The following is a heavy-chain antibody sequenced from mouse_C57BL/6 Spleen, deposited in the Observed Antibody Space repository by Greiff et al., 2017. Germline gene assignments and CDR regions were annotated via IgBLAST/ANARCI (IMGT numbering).Heavy chain of an antibody. CDR2: INPNNGGT. Sequence: VQLQQSGPELVKPGASVKMSCKASGYTFTDYNMPWVKQSHGKSLEWIGYINPNNGGTSYNQKFKGKATLTVDKSSSTAYMELRSLTSEDSAVYYCAREGDYYGSSYVYWGQGTTLTVSS. CDR3: AREGDYYGSSYVY. V-gene: IGHV1-22*01. CDR1: GYTFTDYN. D-gene: IGHD1-1*01. J-gene: IGHJ2*01.